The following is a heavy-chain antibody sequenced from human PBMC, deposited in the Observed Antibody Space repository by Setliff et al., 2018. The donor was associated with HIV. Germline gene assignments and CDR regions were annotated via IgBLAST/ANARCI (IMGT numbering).Heavy chain of an antibody. V-gene: IGHV4-4*07. Sequence: TSETLSLTCAVSGDSVSGYYWSWIRQSAGRGLEWIGRVHSSATSNYNPSLKGRVAMSVDTAKNQFSLKPTSVSAADTAVYFCARDRIEVIAETPHDVFDIWGRGTMVTVS. CDR3: ARDRIEVIAETPHDVFDI. D-gene: IGHD6-13*01. J-gene: IGHJ3*02. CDR1: GDSVSGYY. CDR2: VHSSATS.